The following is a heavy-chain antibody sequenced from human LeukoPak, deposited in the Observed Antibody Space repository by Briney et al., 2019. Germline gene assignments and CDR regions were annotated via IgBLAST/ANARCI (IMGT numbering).Heavy chain of an antibody. V-gene: IGHV3-11*01. CDR3: ARDYYASEPYAHFDL. CDR1: GLTGSHNY. D-gene: IGHD3-10*01. J-gene: IGHJ2*01. CDR2: ITSRGTYM. Sequence: GGSLRLSCAASGLTGSHNYVSWIRQAPGKGLEWISYITSRGTYMVYTDSMKGRFTISRDNAKNSLYLQVDSLRAEDTAVYYCARDYYASEPYAHFDLWGRGTLVTVSS.